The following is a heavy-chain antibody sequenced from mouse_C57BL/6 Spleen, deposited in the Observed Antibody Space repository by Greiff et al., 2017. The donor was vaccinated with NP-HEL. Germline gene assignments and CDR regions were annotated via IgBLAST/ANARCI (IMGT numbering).Heavy chain of an antibody. Sequence: VQLQQSGPELVKPGASVKISCKASGYTFTDYYMNWVKQSHGKSLEWIGDINPNNGGTSYNQKFKGKATLTVDKSSSTAYMELRSLTSEDSAVYYCARFTTVVAPHYFDYWGQGTTLTVSS. CDR1: GYTFTDYY. CDR3: ARFTTVVAPHYFDY. J-gene: IGHJ2*01. V-gene: IGHV1-26*01. D-gene: IGHD1-1*01. CDR2: INPNNGGT.